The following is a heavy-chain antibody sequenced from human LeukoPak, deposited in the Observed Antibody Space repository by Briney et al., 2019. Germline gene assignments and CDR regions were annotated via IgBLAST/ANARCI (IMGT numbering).Heavy chain of an antibody. CDR3: GGATGFGY. Sequence: GGSLRLSCAVSGFTVSSNYMSWVRQAPGKGLEWVSVIHSGGSTYYADSVKGRFTSSRDKSKNTVYLQMNSLRAEDTAVYFCGGATGFGYWGQGTLVTVSS. V-gene: IGHV3-66*01. J-gene: IGHJ4*02. CDR2: IHSGGST. CDR1: GFTVSSNY. D-gene: IGHD4-17*01.